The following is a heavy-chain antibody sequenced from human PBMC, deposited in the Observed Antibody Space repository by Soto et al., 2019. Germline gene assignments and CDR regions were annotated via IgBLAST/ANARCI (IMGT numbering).Heavy chain of an antibody. CDR1: GYTFTSYD. V-gene: IGHV1-8*01. Sequence: QVQLVQSGAEVKKPGASVKVSCKASGYTFTSYDINWVRQATGQGLVWMGWMNPNSGNTGYAQKFQSRATMPKNTSISTAYMEPSSLRSEDTAVYYSARQKVDASDYWGQGTLVMVAS. D-gene: IGHD2-15*01. CDR3: ARQKVDASDY. J-gene: IGHJ4*02. CDR2: MNPNSGNT.